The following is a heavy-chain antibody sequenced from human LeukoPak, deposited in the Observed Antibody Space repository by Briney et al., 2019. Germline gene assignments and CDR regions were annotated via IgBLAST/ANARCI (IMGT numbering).Heavy chain of an antibody. CDR1: GGSISSYY. Sequence: SETLSLTCTVSGGSISSYYWSWIRQPPGKGLEWIGEINHSGSTNYNPSLKSRVTISVDTSKNQFSLKLSSETAADTAVYYCARGRMSSSWKSYYYYYGMDVWGQGTTVTVSS. D-gene: IGHD6-13*01. V-gene: IGHV4-34*01. CDR3: ARGRMSSSWKSYYYYYGMDV. CDR2: INHSGST. J-gene: IGHJ6*02.